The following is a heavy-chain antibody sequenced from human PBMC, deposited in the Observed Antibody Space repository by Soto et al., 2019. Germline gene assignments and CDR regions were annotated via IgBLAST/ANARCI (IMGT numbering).Heavy chain of an antibody. D-gene: IGHD2-15*01. Sequence: EVQLVESGGGLVQPGGSLRLSCAASGFTFSSYAMHWVRQAPGKGLEYVSAISSNGGSTYYANSVKGRFTISRDNSKNTLYLQMGSLRAEDMAVYYCAREVEGGILYYGMDVWGQGTTVTVSS. CDR1: GFTFSSYA. CDR3: AREVEGGILYYGMDV. CDR2: ISSNGGST. J-gene: IGHJ6*02. V-gene: IGHV3-64*01.